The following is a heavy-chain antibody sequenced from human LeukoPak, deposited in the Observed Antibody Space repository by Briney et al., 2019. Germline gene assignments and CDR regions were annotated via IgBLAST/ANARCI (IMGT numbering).Heavy chain of an antibody. V-gene: IGHV3-21*01. CDR1: GFTFSIYS. CDR2: ISSGSSYI. CDR3: ARDEALGY. Sequence: GGSLRLSCAASGFTFSIYSMNRVRQAPGKALEWVSSISSGSSYIYYADSVKGRFTISRDNAKNSLYLQMNSLRAEDTAVYYCARDEALGYWGQGTLVTVSS. D-gene: IGHD3-16*01. J-gene: IGHJ4*02.